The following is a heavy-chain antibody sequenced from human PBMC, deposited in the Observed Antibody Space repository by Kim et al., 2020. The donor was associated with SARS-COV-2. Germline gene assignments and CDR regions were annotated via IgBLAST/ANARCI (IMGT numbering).Heavy chain of an antibody. D-gene: IGHD2-21*02. J-gene: IGHJ4*02. CDR2: INPSGGST. CDR1: GYTFTSYY. Sequence: ASVKFSCKASGYTFTSYYMHWVRQAPGQGLEWMGIINPSGGSTSYAQKFQGRVTMTRDTSTSTVYMELSSLRSEDTAVYYCAREAAYCGGDCYPDYWGQGTLVTVSS. V-gene: IGHV1-46*01. CDR3: AREAAYCGGDCYPDY.